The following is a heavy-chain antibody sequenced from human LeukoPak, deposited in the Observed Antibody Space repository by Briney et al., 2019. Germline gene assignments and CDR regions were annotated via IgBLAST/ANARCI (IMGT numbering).Heavy chain of an antibody. V-gene: IGHV3-21*01. Sequence: GGSLRLSCVASGFTFSGYTMNWVRQAPGKGLEWVSSISSSSSYIFYADPVKGRFTISRDNAKNSLYLQMNSLRAEDTAVYYCARGLGDSGGYYGGYWGQGTLVTVSS. CDR1: GFTFSGYT. CDR2: ISSSSSYI. J-gene: IGHJ4*02. D-gene: IGHD3-22*01. CDR3: ARGLGDSGGYYGGY.